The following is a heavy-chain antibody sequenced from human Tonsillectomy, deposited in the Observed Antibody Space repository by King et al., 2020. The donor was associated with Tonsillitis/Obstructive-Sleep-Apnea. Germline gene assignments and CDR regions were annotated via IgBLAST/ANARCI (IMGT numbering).Heavy chain of an antibody. CDR1: GFTFSSYA. J-gene: IGHJ3*02. V-gene: IGHV3-23*04. Sequence: VQLVESGGGLVQPGGSLRLSCAASGFTFSSYAMSWVRQAPGKGLEWVSAISGSGGSTYYADSVKGRFTISRDNSKNTLCLQMNSLRAEDTAVYYCAKDNGITIFGVPPHDAFDIWGHGTMVTVSS. D-gene: IGHD3-3*01. CDR3: AKDNGITIFGVPPHDAFDI. CDR2: ISGSGGST.